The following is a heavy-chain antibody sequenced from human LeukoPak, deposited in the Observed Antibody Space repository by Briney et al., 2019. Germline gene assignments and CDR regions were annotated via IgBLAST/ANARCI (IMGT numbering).Heavy chain of an antibody. CDR2: INAGNGNT. CDR1: GYIFTNYA. D-gene: IGHD1-26*01. CDR3: ARAVSGSYYHYFDY. J-gene: IGHJ4*02. Sequence: EASVKVSCKASGYIFTNYAMHWVRQAPGQRLEWMGWINAGNGNTKYSQKFQGRVIITRDTSASTVYMELSSLRSEDTAVYYCARAVSGSYYHYFDYWGQGTLVTVSS. V-gene: IGHV1-3*01.